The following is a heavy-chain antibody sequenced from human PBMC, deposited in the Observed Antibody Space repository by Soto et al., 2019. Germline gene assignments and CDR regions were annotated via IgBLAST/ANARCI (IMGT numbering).Heavy chain of an antibody. CDR2: IIPMLRMA. V-gene: IGHV1-69*02. CDR1: AGTFDSYT. CDR3: ANNYGSGSTHFDH. Sequence: QVQLVQSGAEVKKPGSSVNVSCSASAGTFDSYTISWVRQVPGQGLEWMGRIIPMLRMANFAQNFQGRVTMNADESTSTAYMVLSSLRSEDTAVYFCANNYGSGSTHFDHWGQGTPLTV. J-gene: IGHJ4*02. D-gene: IGHD3-10*01.